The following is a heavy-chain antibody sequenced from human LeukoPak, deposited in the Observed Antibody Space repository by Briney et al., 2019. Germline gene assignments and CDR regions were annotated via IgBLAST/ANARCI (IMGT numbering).Heavy chain of an antibody. CDR2: INPSGGST. Sequence: GASVKVSCKASGYTFTSYYMHWVRQAPGQGLEWMGIINPSGGSTSYAQKFQGRVTMTGDTSTSTVYMELSSLRSEDTAVYYCARGPYFYDSVASYYYYYMDVWGKGTTVTVSS. J-gene: IGHJ6*03. V-gene: IGHV1-46*01. D-gene: IGHD3-22*01. CDR3: ARGPYFYDSVASYYYYYMDV. CDR1: GYTFTSYY.